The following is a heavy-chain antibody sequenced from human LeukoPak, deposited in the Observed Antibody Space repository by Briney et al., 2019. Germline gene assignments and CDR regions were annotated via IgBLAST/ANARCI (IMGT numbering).Heavy chain of an antibody. Sequence: GGSLRLSCAASRFTFSTYSMNWVRQAPGKGLEWVSSISTSSSYIYYADSVKGRFTISRDNARNSLYLQMNSLRAEDMALYYCAKSAYREMATWWIDYWGQGTLVTVSS. D-gene: IGHD5-24*01. J-gene: IGHJ4*02. CDR3: AKSAYREMATWWIDY. V-gene: IGHV3-21*04. CDR1: RFTFSTYS. CDR2: ISTSSSYI.